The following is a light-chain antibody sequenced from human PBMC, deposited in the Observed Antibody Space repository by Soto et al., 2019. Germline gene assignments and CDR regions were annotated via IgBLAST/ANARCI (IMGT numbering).Light chain of an antibody. Sequence: QSVLTQPPSASETPGQTVTISCSGRYSNIGSNFVSWYQRLPGTAPKLLIYSINQRPSGVPDRFSGSKSGTSASLTLSGLQSEDEADYFCSSWDDSLDGPVFGGGTQLTVL. J-gene: IGLJ3*02. CDR3: SSWDDSLDGPV. CDR2: SIN. V-gene: IGLV1-44*01. CDR1: YSNIGSNF.